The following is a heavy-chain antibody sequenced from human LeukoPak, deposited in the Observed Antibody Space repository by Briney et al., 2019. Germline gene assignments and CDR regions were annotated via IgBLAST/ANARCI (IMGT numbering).Heavy chain of an antibody. CDR1: GFTFSSYA. D-gene: IGHD1-26*01. J-gene: IGHJ4*02. Sequence: SGGSLRLSCAASGFTFSSYAIHWVRQAPGKGLEYVSTISSNGGSTYYANSVKGRFTISRDNSKNTLYLQMGSLRGEDMAVYYCARGRQWEPYDYWGQGTLVTVSS. CDR2: ISSNGGST. CDR3: ARGRQWEPYDY. V-gene: IGHV3-64*01.